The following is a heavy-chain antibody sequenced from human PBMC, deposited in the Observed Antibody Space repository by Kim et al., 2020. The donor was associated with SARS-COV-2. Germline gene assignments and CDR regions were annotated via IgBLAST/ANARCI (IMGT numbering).Heavy chain of an antibody. J-gene: IGHJ5*02. V-gene: IGHV1-24*01. CDR3: ATGSPFVRSNWFDP. Sequence: AQKFQGRVTMTEDTSTDTAYMELSSLRSEDTAVYYCATGSPFVRSNWFDPWGQGTLVTVSS. D-gene: IGHD2-21*01.